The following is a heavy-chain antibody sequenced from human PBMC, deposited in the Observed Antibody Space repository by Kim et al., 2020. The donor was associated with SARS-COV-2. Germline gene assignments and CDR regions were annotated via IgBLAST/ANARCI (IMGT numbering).Heavy chain of an antibody. J-gene: IGHJ3*01. CDR3: AKDIRVFGVARDDAFDV. D-gene: IGHD3-3*01. Sequence: SVKGRFTISRDNAKNSLYLQMNSLRLEDTALYFCAKDIRVFGVARDDAFDVWGQGTMVTVSS. V-gene: IGHV3-9*01.